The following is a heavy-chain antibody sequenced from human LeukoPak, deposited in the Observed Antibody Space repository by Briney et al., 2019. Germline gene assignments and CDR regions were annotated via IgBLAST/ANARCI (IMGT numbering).Heavy chain of an antibody. CDR2: IKRKTDYGTT. CDR3: TTQSGAWNFDY. V-gene: IGHV3-15*06. CDR1: GFSFSDTW. D-gene: IGHD1-1*01. J-gene: IGHJ4*02. Sequence: GGSLRLACAPDGFSFSDTWMDWVRQPPGEGLEWDGLIKRKTDYGTTYYAAPEKGRFTISRDDSKNTLYLQMNSLKTEDTAVYYCTTQSGAWNFDYWGQGTLVTVSS.